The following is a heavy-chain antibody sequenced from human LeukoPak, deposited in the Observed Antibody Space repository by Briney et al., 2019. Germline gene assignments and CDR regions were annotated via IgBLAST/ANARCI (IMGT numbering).Heavy chain of an antibody. J-gene: IGHJ4*02. Sequence: GGSLRLSCAASGFTFSTYWMHWVRQPPGKGLVWVSRNGDGTQTNYADSVKGRFTVSRDNAKNTLYLQMNSLRADDTAVYCCIRDLRDHDYWGQGALVTVSS. V-gene: IGHV3-74*01. CDR3: IRDLRDHDY. CDR2: NGDGTQT. CDR1: GFTFSTYW.